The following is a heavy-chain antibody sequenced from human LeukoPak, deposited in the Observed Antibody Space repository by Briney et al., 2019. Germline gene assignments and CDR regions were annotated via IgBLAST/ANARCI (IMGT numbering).Heavy chain of an antibody. CDR1: GGSISSGSYY. CDR3: ARGGGGDYEGYFQH. D-gene: IGHD4-17*01. CDR2: IYTSGST. J-gene: IGHJ1*01. Sequence: SQTLSLTCTVSGGSISSGSYYWSWIRQPAGKGLEWIGRIYTSGSTNYNPSLKSRVTISVDTSKNQFSLKLSSVTAADTAVYYCARGGGGDYEGYFQHWGQGTLVTVSS. V-gene: IGHV4-61*02.